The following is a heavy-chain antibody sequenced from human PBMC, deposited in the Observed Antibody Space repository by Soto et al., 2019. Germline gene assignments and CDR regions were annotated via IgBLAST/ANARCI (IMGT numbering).Heavy chain of an antibody. J-gene: IGHJ6*02. CDR3: ARGRIPMVRGVGTYYYGMDV. Sequence: GGSLRLSCAASGFTFSSYGMHWVRQAPGKGLEWVAVIWYDGSNKYYADSVKGRFAISRDNSKNTLYLQMNSLRAEDTAVYYCARGRIPMVRGVGTYYYGMDVWGQGTTVTVSS. CDR1: GFTFSSYG. D-gene: IGHD3-10*01. CDR2: IWYDGSNK. V-gene: IGHV3-33*01.